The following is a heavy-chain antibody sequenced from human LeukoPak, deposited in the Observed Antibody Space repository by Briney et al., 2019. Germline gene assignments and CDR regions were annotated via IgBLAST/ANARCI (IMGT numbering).Heavy chain of an antibody. CDR3: ARECIAVAGEPYYFDY. D-gene: IGHD6-19*01. Sequence: SETLSLTCTVSGGSISSYYWSWFRHPAGKGLEWIGRIYTSGSTNYNPSLKSRVTMSVDTSKNQFSLKLSSVTAADTAVYYCARECIAVAGEPYYFDYWGQGTLVTVSS. CDR1: GGSISSYY. V-gene: IGHV4-4*07. J-gene: IGHJ4*02. CDR2: IYTSGST.